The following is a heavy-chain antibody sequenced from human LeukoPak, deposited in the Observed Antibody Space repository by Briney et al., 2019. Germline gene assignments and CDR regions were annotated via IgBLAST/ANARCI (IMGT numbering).Heavy chain of an antibody. Sequence: ASVKVSCKVSGYTLTELSMHWVRQAPGKGLEWMGGFDPEDGETIYAQKFQGRVTMTEDTSTDTAYMELSSLRSEDTAVYYCATPLYCSGGSCYLFDYWGRGTLVIVSS. CDR3: ATPLYCSGGSCYLFDY. V-gene: IGHV1-24*01. CDR1: GYTLTELS. J-gene: IGHJ4*02. D-gene: IGHD2-15*01. CDR2: FDPEDGET.